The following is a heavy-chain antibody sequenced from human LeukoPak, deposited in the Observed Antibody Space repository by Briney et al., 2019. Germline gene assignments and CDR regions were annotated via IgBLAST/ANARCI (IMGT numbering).Heavy chain of an antibody. CDR2: IKQDGSEK. CDR3: ARAKYYDSRGPDY. CDR1: GFTFSSCW. V-gene: IGHV3-7*01. Sequence: GGSLRLSCAASGFTFSSCWMSWVRQAPGKGLEWVANIKQDGSEKYYVDSVKGRFTISRDNAKNSLYLQMNSLRAEDTAVYYCARAKYYDSRGPDYWGQGTLVTVSS. D-gene: IGHD3-22*01. J-gene: IGHJ4*02.